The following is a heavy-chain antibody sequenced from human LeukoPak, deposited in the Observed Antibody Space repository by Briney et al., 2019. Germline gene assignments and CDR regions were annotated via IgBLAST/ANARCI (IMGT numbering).Heavy chain of an antibody. CDR3: ARDQGSSSWFDY. CDR1: GGSISSHY. CDR2: IYYSGST. D-gene: IGHD6-6*01. V-gene: IGHV4-59*11. Sequence: KPSKTLSLTCTVSGGSISSHYWSWIRQPPGKGLEWIGYIYYSGSTNYNPSLKSRVTISVDTSKNQFSLKLSSVTAADTAVYYCARDQGSSSWFDYWGQGTLVTVSS. J-gene: IGHJ4*02.